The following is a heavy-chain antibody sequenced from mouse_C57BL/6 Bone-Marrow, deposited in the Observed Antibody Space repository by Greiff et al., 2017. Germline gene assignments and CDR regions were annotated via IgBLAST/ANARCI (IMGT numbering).Heavy chain of an antibody. CDR2: ISSGSSTL. V-gene: IGHV5-17*01. CDR1: GFTFSDYG. D-gene: IGHD5-5*01. J-gene: IGHJ4*01. Sequence: EVQGVESGGGLVKPGGSLTLSCAASGFTFSDYGMHWVRQAPEKGLEWVAYISSGSSTLYYADTVKGRFTISRDNAKNTLFLQMTSLRSEDTAMYYCARQDYPYAMDYWGQGTSVTVAS. CDR3: ARQDYPYAMDY.